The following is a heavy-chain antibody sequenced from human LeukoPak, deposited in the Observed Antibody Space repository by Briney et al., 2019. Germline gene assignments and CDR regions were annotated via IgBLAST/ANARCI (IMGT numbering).Heavy chain of an antibody. Sequence: ASVKVSCKASGYTFTSYDINWVRQATGQGLEWMGWMNPNSGNTGYAQKFQGRVTMTRNTSISTAYMELSSLRSEDTAVYYCARGLKATSDFWSGYYFPYDYWGQGTLVTVSS. CDR3: ARGLKATSDFWSGYYFPYDY. CDR1: GYTFTSYD. J-gene: IGHJ4*02. D-gene: IGHD3-3*01. CDR2: MNPNSGNT. V-gene: IGHV1-8*01.